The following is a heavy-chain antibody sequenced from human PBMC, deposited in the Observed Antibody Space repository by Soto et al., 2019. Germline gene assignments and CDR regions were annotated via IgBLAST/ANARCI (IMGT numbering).Heavy chain of an antibody. J-gene: IGHJ4*02. Sequence: QVQLVQSGAEVKKPGSSVKVSCKASGGTFSSYAISWVRQAPGQGLEWMGGIIPIFGTANYAQKFQGRVTITAEESTSTAYMELSSLRSEDTAVYYCARDSVRSSGWYPLGYFDYWGQGTLVTVSS. CDR2: IIPIFGTA. CDR3: ARDSVRSSGWYPLGYFDY. CDR1: GGTFSSYA. V-gene: IGHV1-69*01. D-gene: IGHD6-19*01.